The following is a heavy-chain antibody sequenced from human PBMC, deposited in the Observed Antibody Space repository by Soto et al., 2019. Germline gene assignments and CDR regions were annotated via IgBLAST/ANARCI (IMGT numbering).Heavy chain of an antibody. D-gene: IGHD6-25*01. CDR1: GFTFSSYG. V-gene: IGHV3-30*18. Sequence: QVQLVESGGGVVQPGRSLRLSCAASGFTFSSYGMHWVRQAPGKGLEWVAVISYDGSNKYYADSVKGRFTTSRDNSKNTLYLQMNSLRPEDTAVYYWAKDLLRPGRAYGMDVWGQGTTVTVSS. J-gene: IGHJ6*02. CDR3: AKDLLRPGRAYGMDV. CDR2: ISYDGSNK.